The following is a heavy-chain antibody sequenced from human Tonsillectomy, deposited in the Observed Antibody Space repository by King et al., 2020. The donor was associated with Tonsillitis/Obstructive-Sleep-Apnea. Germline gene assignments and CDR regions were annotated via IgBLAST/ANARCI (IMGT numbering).Heavy chain of an antibody. Sequence: QLQLQESGPGLVKPSETLSLTCTVSGGSISSSSYYWGWIRQPPGKGLEWIGSIYYSGSTYYNPSLQSRVTISVDTSKNQFSLKLSSVTAADTAVYYCARRGRSEVATIDYWGQGTLVTVSS. CDR3: ARRGRSEVATIDY. CDR2: IYYSGST. V-gene: IGHV4-39*01. D-gene: IGHD5-12*01. CDR1: GGSISSSSYY. J-gene: IGHJ4*02.